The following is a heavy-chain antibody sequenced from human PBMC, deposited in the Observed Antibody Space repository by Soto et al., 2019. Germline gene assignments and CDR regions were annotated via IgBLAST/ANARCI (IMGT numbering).Heavy chain of an antibody. CDR3: AGHAGYVSWNAFIHNLDN. CDR2: IKFDAIDK. D-gene: IGHD3-10*01. Sequence: VQLVESGGDLVQPGGSLRLSCAASGFSFGIYWMSWVRQAPGKGLEWVGTIKFDAIDKKYVDSVKGRFTMSRDNAKNSLYLQMDSMSSEETAAYYCAGHAGYVSWNAFIHNLDNWGQGTQVTDSP. J-gene: IGHJ4*02. V-gene: IGHV3-7*01. CDR1: GFSFGIYW.